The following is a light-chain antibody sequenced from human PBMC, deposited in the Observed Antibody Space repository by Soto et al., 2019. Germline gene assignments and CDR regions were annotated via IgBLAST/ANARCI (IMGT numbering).Light chain of an antibody. V-gene: IGKV1-39*01. Sequence: DIQMTQSPSSLSASVGDRVTITCRASQSISIYLNWCQQKTGKAPKVLIYATSHVQSGVPSRFSGSASGTDFTLTISNLQPEDFATYYCQQTYSIPHTFGQGTKVEIK. CDR2: ATS. CDR3: QQTYSIPHT. CDR1: QSISIY. J-gene: IGKJ2*01.